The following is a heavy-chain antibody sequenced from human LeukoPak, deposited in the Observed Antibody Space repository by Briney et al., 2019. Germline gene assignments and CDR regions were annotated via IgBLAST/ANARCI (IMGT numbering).Heavy chain of an antibody. D-gene: IGHD6-13*01. CDR3: ARKTRFIAAAGSYYYYYMDV. CDR1: GFTFSSYS. Sequence: GGSLRLSCAASGFTFSSYSMNWVRQAPGKGLEWVSSISSSSSYIYYADSVKGRFTISRDNAKNSLYLQMNSLRAEDTAVYYCARKTRFIAAAGSYYYYYMDVWGKGTTVTVSS. J-gene: IGHJ6*03. V-gene: IGHV3-21*01. CDR2: ISSSSSYI.